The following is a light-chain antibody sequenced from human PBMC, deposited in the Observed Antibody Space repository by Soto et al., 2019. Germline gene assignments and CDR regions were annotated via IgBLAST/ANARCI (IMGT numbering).Light chain of an antibody. CDR3: QQYSSSPMT. V-gene: IGKV3-11*01. Sequence: EIVLTQSPATLSLSPGERATLSCRASQSVSSYLAWYQQKPGQAPRLLIYDASNRATGIPARFSGSGSGTDFSLTISRLDPEDFAVYYCQQYSSSPMTFGQGTKVDIK. CDR2: DAS. CDR1: QSVSSY. J-gene: IGKJ1*01.